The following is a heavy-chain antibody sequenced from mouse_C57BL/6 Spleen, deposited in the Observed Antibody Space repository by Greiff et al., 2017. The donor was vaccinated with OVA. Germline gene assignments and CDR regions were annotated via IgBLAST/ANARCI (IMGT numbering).Heavy chain of an antibody. V-gene: IGHV1-42*01. D-gene: IGHD1-1*01. J-gene: IGHJ2*01. Sequence: EVQLQQSGPELVKPGASVKISCKASGYSFTGYYMNWVKQSPEKSLEWIGEINPSTGGTTYNQKFKAKATLTVDKSSSTAYMQLKSLTSEDSAGYYCARSLYYYGEDYWGQGTTLTVSS. CDR1: GYSFTGYY. CDR2: INPSTGGT. CDR3: ARSLYYYGEDY.